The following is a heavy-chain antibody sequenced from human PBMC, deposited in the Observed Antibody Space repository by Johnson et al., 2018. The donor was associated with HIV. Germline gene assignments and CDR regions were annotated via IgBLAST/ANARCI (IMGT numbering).Heavy chain of an antibody. CDR1: GFTVSSNY. D-gene: IGHD3-22*01. V-gene: IGHV3-66*01. Sequence: VQLVESGGGLVQPGGSLRLSCAASGFTVSSNYMSWVRQAPGKGLEWVSVINSGGSTYYADSVKGRFTISRDNSKNTLYLQMNSLRAEDTAVYYCARSNSISMIVLVTGGAFDIWGQGTMVTVSS. CDR3: ARSNSISMIVLVTGGAFDI. J-gene: IGHJ3*02. CDR2: INSGGST.